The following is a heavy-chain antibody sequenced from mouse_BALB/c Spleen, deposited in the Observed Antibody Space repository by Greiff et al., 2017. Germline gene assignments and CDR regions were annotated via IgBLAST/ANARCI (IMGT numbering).Heavy chain of an antibody. D-gene: IGHD1-1*01. CDR3: ARLTTVVATDAMDY. Sequence: EVQGVESGAELVKPGASVKLSCTASGFNIKDTYMHWVKQRPEQGLEWIGRIDPANGNTKYDPKFQGKATITADTSSNTAYLQLSSLTSEDTAVYYCARLTTVVATDAMDYWGQGTSVTVSS. CDR1: GFNIKDTY. J-gene: IGHJ4*01. CDR2: IDPANGNT. V-gene: IGHV14-3*02.